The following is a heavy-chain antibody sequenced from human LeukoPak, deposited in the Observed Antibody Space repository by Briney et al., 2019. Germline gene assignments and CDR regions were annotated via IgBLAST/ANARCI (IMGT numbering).Heavy chain of an antibody. CDR2: ISGSGGST. D-gene: IGHD3-3*01. V-gene: IGHV3-23*01. Sequence: GGSLRLSCAASGFTFSSYAMSWVRQAPGKGLEWVSTISGSGGSTYYADSVKGRFTISRDNPKNTLSLQMNSLRAEDTAVYYCAKGSAYADFWGQGTLVTVSS. CDR1: GFTFSSYA. J-gene: IGHJ4*02. CDR3: AKGSAYADF.